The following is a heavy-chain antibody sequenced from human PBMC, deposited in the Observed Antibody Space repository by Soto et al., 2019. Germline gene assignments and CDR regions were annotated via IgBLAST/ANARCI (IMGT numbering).Heavy chain of an antibody. D-gene: IGHD6-13*01. CDR3: ARVSSPGHYNWFDP. J-gene: IGHJ5*02. CDR1: GGSISTSSYY. Sequence: TLSLTCAVSGGSISTSSYYWGWIRQPPGKGLEWIGTIYYSGSTYYNPSLKSRITISVDTSKNQFSLRLSSVTATDTAVYYCARVSSPGHYNWFDPWGQGTLVTVSS. V-gene: IGHV4-39*01. CDR2: IYYSGST.